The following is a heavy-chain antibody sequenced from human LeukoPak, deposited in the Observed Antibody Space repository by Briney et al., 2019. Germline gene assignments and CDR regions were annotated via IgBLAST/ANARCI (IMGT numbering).Heavy chain of an antibody. Sequence: SETLSLTCTVSGGSISSSTVYWGWIRHPPGKGLEWIGGINYSGYTYYNPSLKRRVTISVDTPKNQFSLKLSSVTAADTAVYYCARPGYYDNSGFNFDYWGQGTLVTVSS. J-gene: IGHJ4*02. D-gene: IGHD3-22*01. V-gene: IGHV4-39*01. CDR1: GGSISSSTVY. CDR2: INYSGYT. CDR3: ARPGYYDNSGFNFDY.